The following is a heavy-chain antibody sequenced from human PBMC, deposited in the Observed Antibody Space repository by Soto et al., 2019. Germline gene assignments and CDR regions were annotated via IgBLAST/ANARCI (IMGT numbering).Heavy chain of an antibody. Sequence: QVQLVQSGAEVKKPGASVKVSCKASGYTFTSYGISWVRQAPGQGLEWMGWITAYNGNTNYAQKLQGRVTMTTDTSTSTGHMELRSLGSDATAVYYCAKRRGYSNGEFDYWGQGTLVTVSS. V-gene: IGHV1-18*01. CDR3: AKRRGYSNGEFDY. D-gene: IGHD5-18*01. CDR2: ITAYNGNT. CDR1: GYTFTSYG. J-gene: IGHJ4*02.